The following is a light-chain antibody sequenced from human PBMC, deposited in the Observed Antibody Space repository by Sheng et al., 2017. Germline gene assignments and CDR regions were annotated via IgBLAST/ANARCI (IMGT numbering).Light chain of an antibody. V-gene: IGKV3-15*01. Sequence: IVLTQSPGTLSLSPGERATLSCRASQSVSSSLAWYQQKPGQAPRLLIYGASTRATGIPARFSGSGSGTEFTLTISSLQSEDFAVYYCQQYNNWPRTFGQGTKVEIK. CDR3: QQYNNWPRT. CDR2: GAS. J-gene: IGKJ1*01. CDR1: QSVSSS.